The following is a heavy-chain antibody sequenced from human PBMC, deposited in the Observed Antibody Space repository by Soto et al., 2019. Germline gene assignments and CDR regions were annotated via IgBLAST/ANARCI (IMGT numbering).Heavy chain of an antibody. CDR1: GGTFSSYA. J-gene: IGHJ4*02. V-gene: IGHV1-69*13. Sequence: GASVKVSCKASGGTFSSYAISWVRQAPGQGLEWMGGIIPIFGTANYAQKFQGRVTITADESTSTAYMELSSLRSEDTAVYYCARPSSGCTNGVCYLDYWGQGTLVTVSS. CDR2: IIPIFGTA. CDR3: ARPSSGCTNGVCYLDY. D-gene: IGHD2-8*01.